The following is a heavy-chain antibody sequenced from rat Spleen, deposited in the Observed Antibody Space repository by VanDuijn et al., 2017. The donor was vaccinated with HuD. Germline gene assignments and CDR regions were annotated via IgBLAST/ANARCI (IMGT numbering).Heavy chain of an antibody. CDR2: ISPSGGST. CDR1: GFTFSNYG. D-gene: IGHD1-2*01. J-gene: IGHJ4*01. V-gene: IGHV5-19*01. Sequence: EVQLVESGGGLVQPGRSLKLSCAASGFTFSNYGMHWIRQAPTKGLEWVASISPSGGSTYYRDSVKGRFTISRDNAKSTLYLQMDSLRSEGMATYYCATLYSSSSPMDAWGQGASVTVSS. CDR3: ATLYSSSSPMDA.